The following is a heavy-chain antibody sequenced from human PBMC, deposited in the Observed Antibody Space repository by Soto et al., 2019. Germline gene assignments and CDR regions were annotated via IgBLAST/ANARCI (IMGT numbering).Heavy chain of an antibody. J-gene: IGHJ4*02. Sequence: EVQLLESGGGLVQPGGSLRLSCAASGFTFSNHAMCWVRQAPGKGLEWVSLIGDSGGMPYYPESVKGRFTISRDTSRNTLYQQMKSLRVEDTAVDYCVDAISTRIHRGYIDYCGQGDLVAVST. CDR2: IGDSGGMP. CDR3: VDAISTRIHRGYIDY. CDR1: GFTFSNHA. V-gene: IGHV3-23*01. D-gene: IGHD2-2*01.